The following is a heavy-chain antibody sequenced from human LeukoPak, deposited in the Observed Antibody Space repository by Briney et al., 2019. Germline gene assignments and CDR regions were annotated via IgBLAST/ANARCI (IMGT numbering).Heavy chain of an antibody. CDR3: ARAPASGYYGY. Sequence: PGGSLRLSCAASGFTVSSNYMSWVRQAPGKGLEWVSVIYSGGSTYYADSVKGRFTISRDNSKNTLYLQMNSLRAEDTAVYYCARAPASGYYGYWGQGTLVTVSS. CDR1: GFTVSSNY. V-gene: IGHV3-66*01. D-gene: IGHD3-22*01. J-gene: IGHJ4*02. CDR2: IYSGGST.